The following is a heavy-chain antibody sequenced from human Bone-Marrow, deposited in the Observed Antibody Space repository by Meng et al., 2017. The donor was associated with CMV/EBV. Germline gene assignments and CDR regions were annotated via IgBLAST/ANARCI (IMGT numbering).Heavy chain of an antibody. Sequence: GGSLRLSCAASGFTFSSYSMNWVRQAPGKGLEWVSSISSSSSYIYYADSVKGRFTISRDNAKNSLYLQMNSLRAEDTAVYYCARDDLYYDFWGGYYPDAFDIWGQGTMVTVSS. J-gene: IGHJ3*02. CDR3: ARDDLYYDFWGGYYPDAFDI. CDR1: GFTFSSYS. CDR2: ISSSSSYI. V-gene: IGHV3-21*01. D-gene: IGHD3-3*01.